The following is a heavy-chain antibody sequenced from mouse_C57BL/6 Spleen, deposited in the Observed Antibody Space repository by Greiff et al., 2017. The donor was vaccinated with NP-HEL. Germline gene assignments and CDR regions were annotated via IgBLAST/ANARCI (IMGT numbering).Heavy chain of an antibody. CDR2: IHPNSGST. CDR1: GYTFTSYW. J-gene: IGHJ3*01. V-gene: IGHV1-64*01. CDR3: ASWGLPQFAY. D-gene: IGHD2-4*01. Sequence: QVQLQQPGAELVKPGASVKLSCKASGYTFTSYWMHWVKQRPGQGLEWIGMIHPNSGSTNYNEKFKSKATLTVDKSSSTAYMQLSSLTSEDSAVYYCASWGLPQFAYWGQGTLVTVSA.